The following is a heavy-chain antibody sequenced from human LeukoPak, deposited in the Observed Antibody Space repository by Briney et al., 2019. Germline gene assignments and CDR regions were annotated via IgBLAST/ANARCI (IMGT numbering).Heavy chain of an antibody. D-gene: IGHD1-26*01. V-gene: IGHV3-21*01. J-gene: IGHJ3*02. CDR2: ISSSSSYI. CDR3: ARDHYGVGAFDI. CDR1: GFTFRIYA. Sequence: PGGSLRLSCAASGFTFRIYAMSWVRQAPGKGLEWVSSISSSSSYIYYADSVKGRFTISRDNAKNSLYLQMNSLRAEDTAVYYCARDHYGVGAFDIWGQGTMVTVSS.